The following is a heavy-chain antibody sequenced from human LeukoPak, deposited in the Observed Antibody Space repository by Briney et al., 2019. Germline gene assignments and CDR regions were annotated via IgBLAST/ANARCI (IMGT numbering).Heavy chain of an antibody. CDR1: GFLLSTSGMC. CDR2: IDWDDDK. J-gene: IGHJ4*02. Sequence: SGPALVKPTQTLTLTCTFSGFLLSTSGMCVGWIRQPPGKALEWLARIDWDDDKYYSTSLKTRLAISKDTSKNQVVLTMTHMDPVDTATYYCARIRLGNQYFDYWGQGTLVTVSS. CDR3: ARIRLGNQYFDY. V-gene: IGHV2-70*11. D-gene: IGHD7-27*01.